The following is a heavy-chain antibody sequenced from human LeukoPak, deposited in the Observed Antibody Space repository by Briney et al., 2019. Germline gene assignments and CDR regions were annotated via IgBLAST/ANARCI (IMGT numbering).Heavy chain of an antibody. D-gene: IGHD2-21*02. CDR1: GGSFSNYY. Sequence: SETLSLTCAVYGGSFSNYYWSWIRQPPGKGLEWIGEINHSGSTNYNPSLKSRVTISVDTSKNQFSLKLSSVTAADTAVYYCARGVTAAGTADYWGQGTLVTVSS. CDR3: ARGVTAAGTADY. CDR2: INHSGST. V-gene: IGHV4-34*01. J-gene: IGHJ4*02.